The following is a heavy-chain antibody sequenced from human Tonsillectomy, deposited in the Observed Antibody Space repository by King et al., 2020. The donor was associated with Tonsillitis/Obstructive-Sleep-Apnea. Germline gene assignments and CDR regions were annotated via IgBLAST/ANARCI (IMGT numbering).Heavy chain of an antibody. J-gene: IGHJ6*03. CDR3: ARGGILSRYYYYYYMDV. Sequence: VQLQQWGAGLLKPSETLSLTCAVYGGSFSGYYWSWIRQPPGKGLEWIGEINHSGSTNYNPSLKSRVTISVDTSKNQFSLKLSSVTAADTAMYYCARGGILSRYYYYYYMDVWGKGTTVTVSS. V-gene: IGHV4-34*01. CDR2: INHSGST. D-gene: IGHD2-15*01. CDR1: GGSFSGYY.